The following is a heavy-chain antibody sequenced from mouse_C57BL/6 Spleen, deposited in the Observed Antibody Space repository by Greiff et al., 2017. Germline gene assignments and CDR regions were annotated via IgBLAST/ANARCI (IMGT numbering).Heavy chain of an antibody. Sequence: QVQLQQPGAELVKPGASVKLSCKASGYTFTSYWMQWVKQRPGQGLEWIGEIDPSDSYTNYNQKFKGKATLTVDTSSSTAYMQLSSLTSEDSAVYYCARHGDDYYAMDYWGQGTSGTVSS. V-gene: IGHV1-50*01. CDR2: IDPSDSYT. J-gene: IGHJ4*01. CDR3: ARHGDDYYAMDY. CDR1: GYTFTSYW.